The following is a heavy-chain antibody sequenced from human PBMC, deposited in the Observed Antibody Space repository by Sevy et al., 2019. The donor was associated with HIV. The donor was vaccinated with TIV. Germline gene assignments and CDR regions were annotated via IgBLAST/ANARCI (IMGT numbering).Heavy chain of an antibody. J-gene: IGHJ4*02. D-gene: IGHD6-19*01. V-gene: IGHV4-39*01. CDR2: VYNGGST. CDR1: GGSISGNTYY. CDR3: ARLRNGGWYKSDY. Sequence: SETLSLTCTVSGGSISGNTYYWGWIRQPPGQGLEWIGNVYNGGSTYYNPSLKSRLTLWVDTSRKQISLNLAAVAAADTAGDYCARLRNGGWYKSDYWGQGTLVTVSS.